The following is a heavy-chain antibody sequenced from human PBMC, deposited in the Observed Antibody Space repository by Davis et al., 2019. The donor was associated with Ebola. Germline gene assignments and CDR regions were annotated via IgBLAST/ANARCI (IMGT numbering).Heavy chain of an antibody. Sequence: SLKISCATSGLTFDNYAMHWFRQAPVKGLEWVSGITSNSGTTAYADSVKGRFTISRDNAKDSLYLQMNSLRIEDTAFYYCAKDFYGSGSYIDAWGQGALVAVSS. J-gene: IGHJ5*02. CDR1: GLTFDNYA. CDR2: ITSNSGTT. V-gene: IGHV3-9*01. CDR3: AKDFYGSGSYIDA. D-gene: IGHD3-10*01.